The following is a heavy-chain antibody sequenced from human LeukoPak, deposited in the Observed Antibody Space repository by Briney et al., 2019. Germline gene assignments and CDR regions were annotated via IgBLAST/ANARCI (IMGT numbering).Heavy chain of an antibody. J-gene: IGHJ4*02. D-gene: IGHD3-10*01. CDR3: ARDKLLWFGESYFDY. Sequence: GGSLRLSCAASGFTFSSYAMSWVRQAPGKGLEWVSAISGSGGSTYYADSVKGRFTISRDNAKNSLYLQMNSLRAEDTAVYYCARDKLLWFGESYFDYWGQGTLVTVSS. V-gene: IGHV3-23*01. CDR2: ISGSGGST. CDR1: GFTFSSYA.